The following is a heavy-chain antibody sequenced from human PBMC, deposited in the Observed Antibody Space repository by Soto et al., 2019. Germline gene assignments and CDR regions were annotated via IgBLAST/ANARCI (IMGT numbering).Heavy chain of an antibody. V-gene: IGHV4-59*01. D-gene: IGHD3-22*01. CDR1: GGSISSYY. CDR3: ARGGYYYDSSGYYLN. Sequence: SETLSLTCTVSGGSISSYYWSWIRQPPGKGLEWIGYIYYSGSTNYNPSLKSRVTISVDTSKNQFSLKMSSVTAADTAVYYCARGGYYYDSSGYYLNWGQGTLVTVS. CDR2: IYYSGST. J-gene: IGHJ4*02.